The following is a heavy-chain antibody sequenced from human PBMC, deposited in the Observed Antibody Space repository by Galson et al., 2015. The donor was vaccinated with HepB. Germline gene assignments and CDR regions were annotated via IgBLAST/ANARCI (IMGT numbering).Heavy chain of an antibody. D-gene: IGHD3-10*01. J-gene: IGHJ4*02. V-gene: IGHV4-4*02. CDR1: GGSISSNNW. Sequence: SLTCAVSGGSISSNNWWSWVRRPPGKGLEWIGEIYHNGGTNYNPSLRRRVNISLDKSKNQFSLNLGSMTAADTAIYYCARREVILSSRNYYIKSGDYWGQGTLVTVSS. CDR3: ARREVILSSRNYYIKSGDY. CDR2: IYHNGGT.